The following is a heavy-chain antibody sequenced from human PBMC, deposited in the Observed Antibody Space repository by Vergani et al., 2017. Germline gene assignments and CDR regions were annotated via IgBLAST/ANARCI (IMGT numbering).Heavy chain of an antibody. D-gene: IGHD5-18*01. CDR2: INPSGGST. V-gene: IGHV1-46*01. CDR1: GYTFTSYY. J-gene: IGHJ6*02. CDR3: AREELSSIQLWRYYYYYYGMDV. Sequence: QVQLVQSGAEVKKPGASVKVSCKASGYTFTSYYMHWVRQAPGQGLEWMGIINPSGGSTSYAQKFQGRVTMTRDTSTNTGYMELSSLRSEDTAVYYCAREELSSIQLWRYYYYYYGMDVWGQGTTVTVSS.